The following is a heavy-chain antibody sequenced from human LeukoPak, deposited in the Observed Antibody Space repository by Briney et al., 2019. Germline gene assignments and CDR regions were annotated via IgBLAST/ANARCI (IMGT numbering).Heavy chain of an antibody. J-gene: IGHJ4*02. Sequence: PSETLSLTCSVSGGSISIYYWTWIRQIPGKGLEWIGYIYYTGTTNYNPLFESRATISVDTSTHQFSLKLTSVTAADTAVYFCARGEDFERYYLAYWGQGTLVTVSS. V-gene: IGHV4-59*01. CDR3: ARGEDFERYYLAY. CDR1: GGSISIYY. D-gene: IGHD3-9*01. CDR2: IYYTGTT.